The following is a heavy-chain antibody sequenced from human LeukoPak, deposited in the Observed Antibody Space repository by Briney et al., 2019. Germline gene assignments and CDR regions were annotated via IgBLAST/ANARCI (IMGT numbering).Heavy chain of an antibody. CDR2: IIPIFSTA. CDR1: GGTFRSYA. V-gene: IGHV1-69*05. J-gene: IGHJ4*02. CDR3: ARTGTSDAFDY. D-gene: IGHD1-1*01. Sequence: GGSVKLSXTASGGTFRSYAISWVRQAPGQGLEWMGMIIPIFSTANYAETLKGRVTISRDESKSTPYMELSSLRAEDTAVYYCARTGTSDAFDYWGQGTLVTVSS.